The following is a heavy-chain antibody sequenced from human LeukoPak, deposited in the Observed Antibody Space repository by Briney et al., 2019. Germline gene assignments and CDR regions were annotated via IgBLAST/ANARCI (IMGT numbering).Heavy chain of an antibody. J-gene: IGHJ6*02. CDR2: ISGSGGST. D-gene: IGHD3-22*01. CDR3: AKDTLHYDSSGYYSADYYYGMDV. Sequence: PWGSLSLSCAASGFTFSGYALSWVRQAPGKGLEWVSAISGSGGSTYYAYSVKGRFTISRDNSKNTLDLKMNSLRAEDTAVYYCAKDTLHYDSSGYYSADYYYGMDVWAQGTTVTASS. CDR1: GFTFSGYA. V-gene: IGHV3-23*01.